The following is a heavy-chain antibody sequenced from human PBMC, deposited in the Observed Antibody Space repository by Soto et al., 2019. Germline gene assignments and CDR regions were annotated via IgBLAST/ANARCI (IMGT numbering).Heavy chain of an antibody. D-gene: IGHD6-13*01. CDR1: GFTFSSYA. J-gene: IGHJ6*03. CDR3: AKEYSSPVPIYYYYMDV. V-gene: IGHV3-23*01. Sequence: GGSLRLSCAASGFTFSSYAMSWVRQAPGKGLEWVSAISGSGGSTYYADSVKGRFTISRDNSKNTLYLQMNSLRAEDTAVYYCAKEYSSPVPIYYYYMDVWGKGTTVTVSS. CDR2: ISGSGGST.